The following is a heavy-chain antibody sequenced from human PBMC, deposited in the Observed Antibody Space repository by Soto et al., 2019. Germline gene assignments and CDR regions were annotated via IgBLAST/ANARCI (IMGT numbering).Heavy chain of an antibody. CDR1: GFTFTSSA. V-gene: IGHV1-58*01. J-gene: IGHJ3*02. CDR2: IVVGSDNT. CDR3: APKLNYYDSSGYYPPDAFDI. D-gene: IGHD3-22*01. Sequence: ASVKVSCKASGFTFTSSAVQWVRQARGQRLEWIGWIVVGSDNTNYAQKFQERVTITRDMSTSTAYMELSSLRSEDTAVYYCAPKLNYYDSSGYYPPDAFDIWGQGTMVTVSS.